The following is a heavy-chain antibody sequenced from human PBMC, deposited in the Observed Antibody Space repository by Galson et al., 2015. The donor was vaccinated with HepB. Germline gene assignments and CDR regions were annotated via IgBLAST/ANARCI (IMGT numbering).Heavy chain of an antibody. CDR3: TRHGRSVAIDFDY. CDR2: IDYRGST. V-gene: IGHV4-39*01. Sequence: LTCAVSGGSIRSTTYYYWGWIRQPPGKGLEWIGGIDYRGSTYYSPSLKGRVTISVDTSKNQFSLKLTPVTAADTAVYYCTRHGRSVAIDFDYWGQGTLVTVSS. CDR1: GGSIRSTTYYY. D-gene: IGHD5-12*01. J-gene: IGHJ4*02.